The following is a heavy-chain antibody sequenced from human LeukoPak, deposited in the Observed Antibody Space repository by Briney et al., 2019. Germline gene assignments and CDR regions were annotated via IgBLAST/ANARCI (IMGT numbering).Heavy chain of an antibody. Sequence: PSETLSLTCTVSGGSISSSSYYWGWIRQPPGKGLEWIGSIYYSGSTYYNPSLKSRVTISVDTSKNQFSLKLSSVTAADTAVYYCARSPEITMVRGVIITEYYFDYWGQGTLVTVSS. CDR3: ARSPEITMVRGVIITEYYFDY. J-gene: IGHJ4*02. CDR2: IYYSGST. D-gene: IGHD3-10*01. V-gene: IGHV4-39*07. CDR1: GGSISSSSYY.